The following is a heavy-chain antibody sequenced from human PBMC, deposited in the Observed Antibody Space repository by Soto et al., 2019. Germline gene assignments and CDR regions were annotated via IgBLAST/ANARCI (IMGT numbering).Heavy chain of an antibody. CDR1: GGSVTNSSYY. CDR2: VYYRGRS. CDR3: VSQRTTVPTQAYFDY. Sequence: SETLSLTCTVSGGSVTNSSYYWGCIRQSPGKGLEWIGSVYYRGRSYSKSSVKSRVTISVDTSKNRFSLSLNSVTASDTAVYFCVSQRTTVPTQAYFDYWGPGALVTVSS. J-gene: IGHJ4*02. V-gene: IGHV4-39*01. D-gene: IGHD4-17*01.